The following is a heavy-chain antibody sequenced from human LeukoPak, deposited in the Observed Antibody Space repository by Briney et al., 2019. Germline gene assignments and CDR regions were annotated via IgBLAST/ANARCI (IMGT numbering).Heavy chain of an antibody. CDR3: ARSERITMIVSVRFVAFGI. V-gene: IGHV1-18*01. Sequence: ASVKVSCKASGYTFTSYGISWVRQAPGQGLEWMGWISAYNGNTNYAQKLQGRVTMTTDTSTSTAYMELRSLRSDDTAVYYCARSERITMIVSVRFVAFGIWGQGTMVTVSS. CDR2: ISAYNGNT. J-gene: IGHJ3*02. CDR1: GYTFTSYG. D-gene: IGHD3-22*01.